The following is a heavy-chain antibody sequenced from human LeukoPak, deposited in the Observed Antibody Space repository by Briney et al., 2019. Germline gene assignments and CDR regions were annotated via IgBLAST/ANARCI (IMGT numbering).Heavy chain of an antibody. CDR3: ARERGPNCNKDCLFDP. CDR2: IYYSGGT. D-gene: IGHD2/OR15-2a*01. J-gene: IGHJ5*02. CDR1: CASISSYY. Sequence: PSETLSLTCTVSCASISSYYWAWIRQPPGKGLEWIGYIYYSGGTYYNPSLRSRVIISLDTPKNQFSLKLTSATAADTAVYYCARERGPNCNKDCLFDPWGQGTLVTVSS. V-gene: IGHV4-59*01.